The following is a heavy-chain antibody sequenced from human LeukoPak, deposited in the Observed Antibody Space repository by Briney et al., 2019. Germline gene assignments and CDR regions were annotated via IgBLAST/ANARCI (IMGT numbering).Heavy chain of an antibody. D-gene: IGHD5-18*01. Sequence: GGSLRLSCAASGFAFSDSAMHWVRQASGTGLEWVARIRSKANTYAASYAASVKGRFTISRDDSKNTASLQMNSLKTEDTAVYYCMARGDSYGLFDYWGHGTLVTVSS. CDR1: GFAFSDSA. J-gene: IGHJ4*01. CDR3: MARGDSYGLFDY. V-gene: IGHV3-73*01. CDR2: IRSKANTYAA.